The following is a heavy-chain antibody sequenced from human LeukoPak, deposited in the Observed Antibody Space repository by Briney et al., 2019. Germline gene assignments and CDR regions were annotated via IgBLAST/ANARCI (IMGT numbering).Heavy chain of an antibody. CDR2: IYHSGST. CDR3: AREIGGSGSFDY. CDR1: GGSISSGGYS. Sequence: SETLSLTCAVSGGSISSGGYSWSWIPRPPGEGLEWIGYIYHSGSTYYNPSLKSRVTISVDRSKNQFSLKLSSVTAADTAVYYCAREIGGSGSFDYWGQGTLVTVSS. J-gene: IGHJ4*02. D-gene: IGHD3-10*01. V-gene: IGHV4-30-2*01.